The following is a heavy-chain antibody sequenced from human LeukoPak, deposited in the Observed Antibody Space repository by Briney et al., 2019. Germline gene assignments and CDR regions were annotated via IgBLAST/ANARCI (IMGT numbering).Heavy chain of an antibody. V-gene: IGHV3-23*01. CDR1: GFSFSNFA. CDR3: AKRLATVTSGYDY. Sequence: GGSLRLSCAASGFSFSNFAMSWVRQAPGKGLEWVAAITDSAISTYYADSVKGRFTISRDNSKNTLHLQMNSLRAEDTAVYYCAKRLATVTSGYDYWGQGTLVTVSS. J-gene: IGHJ4*02. D-gene: IGHD4-17*01. CDR2: ITDSAIST.